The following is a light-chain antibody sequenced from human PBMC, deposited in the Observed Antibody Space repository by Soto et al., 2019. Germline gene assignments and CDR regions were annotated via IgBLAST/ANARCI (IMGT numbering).Light chain of an antibody. CDR1: QSISNH. CDR2: AAS. J-gene: IGKJ1*01. CDR3: QQSYSSPPT. V-gene: IGKV1-39*01. Sequence: DIQMTQSPSSLSASVEDRVIITCRASQSISNHLNWYQQKPRKAPKLPIFAASSLQSGVPSRFSGSRSGPDFTLTISSLQPEDFATYYCQQSYSSPPTFGQGTKVDIK.